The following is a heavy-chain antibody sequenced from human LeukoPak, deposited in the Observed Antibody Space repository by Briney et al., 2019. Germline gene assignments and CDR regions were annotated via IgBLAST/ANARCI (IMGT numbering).Heavy chain of an antibody. CDR3: ASGIGRRYYYYGMDV. V-gene: IGHV3-7*03. Sequence: GGSLRLSCEGSAFIFSGHWMNWVRQTPGKGLEWVASIKEDGSERQYVDSVKGRFSISRDNTKGSLFLQLNSLRAEDTAVYYCASGIGRRYYYYGMDVWGQGTTVTVSS. CDR2: IKEDGSER. CDR1: AFIFSGHW. J-gene: IGHJ6*02. D-gene: IGHD1-26*01.